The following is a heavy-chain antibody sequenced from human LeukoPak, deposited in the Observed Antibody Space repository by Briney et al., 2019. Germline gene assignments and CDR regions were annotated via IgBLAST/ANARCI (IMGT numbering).Heavy chain of an antibody. V-gene: IGHV3-33*01. J-gene: IGHJ3*02. Sequence: GGSLRLSCAASGFTFSSYGMHWVRQAPGKGLEWVAVIWYDGSNKYYADSVKGRFTISRDNSKNTLYLQMNSLRDEDTAVYYCARDMTFCSGGSCYSLGFDIWGQGTMVTVSS. D-gene: IGHD2-15*01. CDR2: IWYDGSNK. CDR3: ARDMTFCSGGSCYSLGFDI. CDR1: GFTFSSYG.